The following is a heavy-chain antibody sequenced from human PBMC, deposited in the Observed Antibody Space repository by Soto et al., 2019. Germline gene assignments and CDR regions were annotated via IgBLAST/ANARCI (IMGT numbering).Heavy chain of an antibody. CDR3: AIPPEGGYKDGMDV. J-gene: IGHJ6*02. CDR1: GRTFRNSA. CDR2: IIPIFGSA. Sequence: QVQLVQSGAEVKKPGSSVILSCKASGRTFRNSAISWVRQAPGQGLEWMGGIIPIFGSANYAQNFQCRVTITADESTATAYLELSSLRSEDTAVYYCAIPPEGGYKDGMDVWGQGTTVTVSS. D-gene: IGHD3-22*01. V-gene: IGHV1-69*01.